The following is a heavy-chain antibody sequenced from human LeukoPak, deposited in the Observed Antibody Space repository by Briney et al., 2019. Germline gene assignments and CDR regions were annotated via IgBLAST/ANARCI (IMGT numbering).Heavy chain of an antibody. J-gene: IGHJ4*02. CDR1: GFTFSSYW. Sequence: GGSLRLSCAASGFTFSSYWMSWVRQAPGKGLEWVGNIKKDGSEKYYVDSVKGRFTISRDNAKNSPYLQMNSLRAEDTAVYYCARDSIVLPRISDCWGQGTLVTVSS. CDR3: ARDSIVLPRISDC. D-gene: IGHD2-15*01. CDR2: IKKDGSEK. V-gene: IGHV3-7*01.